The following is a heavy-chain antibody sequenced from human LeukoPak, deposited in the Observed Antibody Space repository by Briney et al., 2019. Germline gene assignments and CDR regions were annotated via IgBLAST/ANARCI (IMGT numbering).Heavy chain of an antibody. Sequence: PGGSLRLSCVASGFTLGPYAWSWVRQAPGKGLEWVSAISGSAGFTYYADAVRGRFTVSRDISTNTVFLQMDSLRAGDTAVYYCAKEYSGYDFDCWGQGTLVTVSS. CDR2: ISGSAGFT. CDR3: AKEYSGYDFDC. CDR1: GFTLGPYA. D-gene: IGHD5-12*01. J-gene: IGHJ4*01. V-gene: IGHV3-23*01.